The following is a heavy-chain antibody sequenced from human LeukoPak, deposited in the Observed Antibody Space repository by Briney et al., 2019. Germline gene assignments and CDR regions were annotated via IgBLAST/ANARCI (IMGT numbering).Heavy chain of an antibody. V-gene: IGHV1-2*02. CDR1: GYTFTGFY. CDR2: VNPNTGGT. Sequence: ASVKVSCKASGYTFTGFYMHWVRQAPGQGFDWMGWVNPNTGGTNYAQKFQGRVTMTRDTPISTAYMELSGLTSDDTAIYYCASYPRYSSSPPFDYWGQGTLVTVSS. CDR3: ASYPRYSSSPPFDY. J-gene: IGHJ4*02. D-gene: IGHD6-6*01.